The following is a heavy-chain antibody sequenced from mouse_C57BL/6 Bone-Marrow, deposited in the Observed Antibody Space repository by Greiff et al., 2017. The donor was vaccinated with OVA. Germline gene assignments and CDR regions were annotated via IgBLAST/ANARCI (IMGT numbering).Heavy chain of an antibody. V-gene: IGHV1-69*01. J-gene: IGHJ1*03. D-gene: IGHD2-3*01. CDR1: GYTFTSYW. CDR2: IDPSDSYT. Sequence: QVQLQQPGAELVMPGASVKLSCKASGYTFTSYWMHWVKQRPGQGLEWIGEIDPSDSYTNYNQKFKGKSTLTVAKSSSTAYMQLNSLTSEDSAVYYCARGGYYAYVDGWGTGTTVTVSS. CDR3: ARGGYYAYVDG.